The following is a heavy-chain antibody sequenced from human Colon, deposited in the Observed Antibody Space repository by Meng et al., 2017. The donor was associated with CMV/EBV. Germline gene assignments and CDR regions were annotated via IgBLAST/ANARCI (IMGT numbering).Heavy chain of an antibody. CDR1: GFTFSAYT. V-gene: IGHV3-23*01. Sequence: GESLKISCAASGFTFSAYTMSWVRQAPGKGPEWVSAIRSSGDKTSYADSVTGRFSISRDNSKNTLFLQMNGLRAEDTAIYYCAPVGGWGTGTPTTLITWGQGTLVTVSS. CDR3: APVGGWGTGTPTTLIT. CDR2: IRSSGDKT. D-gene: IGHD4-17*01. J-gene: IGHJ5*02.